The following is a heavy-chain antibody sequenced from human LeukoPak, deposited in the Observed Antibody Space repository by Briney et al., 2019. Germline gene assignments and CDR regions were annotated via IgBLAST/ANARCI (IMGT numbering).Heavy chain of an antibody. J-gene: IGHJ4*02. Sequence: SGGSLRLSCAASGFTFSSYGMHWVRQAPGKGLEWVAFIRYDGSNKYYADSVKGRFIISRDNSKNMLYLQMNGLGTDDSALYYCTVATETTFDYWGQGSLVTVSS. D-gene: IGHD4-17*01. CDR1: GFTFSSYG. V-gene: IGHV3-30*02. CDR2: IRYDGSNK. CDR3: TVATETTFDY.